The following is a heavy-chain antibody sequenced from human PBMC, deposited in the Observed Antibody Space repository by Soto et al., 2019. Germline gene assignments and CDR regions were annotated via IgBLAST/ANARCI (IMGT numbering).Heavy chain of an antibody. V-gene: IGHV2-5*01. CDR2: IHWHNDK. D-gene: IGHD3-22*01. CDR1: GFSLTSTAVG. Sequence: QITLKESGPAQVKPTQTLTLTCTFSGFSLTSTAVGVGWVRQTPGKALEWLALIHWHNDKRYSPSLKSRLTITKDTSKNQVVLTMTNMNPVDTATYFCAHREDSYDSSAYSYWGQGTLVPVSS. CDR3: AHREDSYDSSAYSY. J-gene: IGHJ4*02.